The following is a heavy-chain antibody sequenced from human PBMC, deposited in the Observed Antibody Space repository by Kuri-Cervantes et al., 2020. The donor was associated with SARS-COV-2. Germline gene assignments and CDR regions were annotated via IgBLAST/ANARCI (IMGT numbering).Heavy chain of an antibody. Sequence: SETLSLTCTVSGGSISSGSYYWSWIRQPAGKGLEWICRIYTSRSTNYNPSLKSRVTLSVDTSKNQFSQKRSSVTAADTAVYYCARATKADYGDYIDAFDIWGQGTTVTVSS. CDR1: GGSISSGSYY. V-gene: IGHV4-61*02. CDR3: ARATKADYGDYIDAFDI. D-gene: IGHD4-17*01. CDR2: IYTSRST. J-gene: IGHJ3*02.